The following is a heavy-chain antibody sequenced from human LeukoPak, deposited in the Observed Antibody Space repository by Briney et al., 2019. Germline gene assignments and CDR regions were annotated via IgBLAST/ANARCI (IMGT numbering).Heavy chain of an antibody. CDR2: FDTEDGET. D-gene: IGHD1-26*01. CDR1: GYTFTGYY. V-gene: IGHV1-24*01. J-gene: IGHJ3*02. Sequence: GASVKVSCTASGYTFTGYYMHWVRQAPGKGLEWMGGFDTEDGETIYAQKFQGRVTMTEDTSTDTAYMELSSLRSEDTAVYYCATLGGGSYFFAFDIWGQGTMVTVSS. CDR3: ATLGGGSYFFAFDI.